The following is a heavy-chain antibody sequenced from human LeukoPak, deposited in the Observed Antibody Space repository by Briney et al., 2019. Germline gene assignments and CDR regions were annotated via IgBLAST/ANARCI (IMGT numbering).Heavy chain of an antibody. CDR2: ITHSGST. Sequence: SESLSLTCAVYGGSFSGYYWSWIRQPPGKGLEWIGEITHSGSTNYNPSLKSRVTISVDTSKNQFSLKLSSVTAADTAVYYCARVSTVAGSPRTNYYYYYGMDVWGQGTTVTVSS. D-gene: IGHD6-19*01. CDR1: GGSFSGYY. CDR3: ARVSTVAGSPRTNYYYYYGMDV. V-gene: IGHV4-34*01. J-gene: IGHJ6*02.